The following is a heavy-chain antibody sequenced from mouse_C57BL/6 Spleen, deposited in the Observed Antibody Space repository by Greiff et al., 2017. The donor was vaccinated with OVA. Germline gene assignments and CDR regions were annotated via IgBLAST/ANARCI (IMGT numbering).Heavy chain of an antibody. CDR1: GFSLTSYG. J-gene: IGHJ2*01. CDR3: AKKSDYYGSSYAFDY. D-gene: IGHD1-1*01. Sequence: VKVVESGPGLVQPSQRLSITCTVSGFSLTSYGVHWVRQSPGKGLEWLGVIWRGGSTDYNAAFMSRLSITKDNSKSQVFFKMNSLQADDTAIYYCAKKSDYYGSSYAFDYWGQGTTLTVSS. V-gene: IGHV2-5*01. CDR2: IWRGGST.